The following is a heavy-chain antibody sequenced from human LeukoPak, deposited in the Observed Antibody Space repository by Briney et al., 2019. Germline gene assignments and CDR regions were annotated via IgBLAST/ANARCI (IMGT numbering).Heavy chain of an antibody. Sequence: GRSLRLSCAASGFTFDDFAMHWVRQAPGKGLEWVSYVSWNSGSIDYADSVKGRFTISRDNAKNSLYLQMNSLRADDMALYYCAKANAGYSSSLDYWGQGTLVTVSS. J-gene: IGHJ4*02. CDR2: VSWNSGSI. CDR1: GFTFDDFA. D-gene: IGHD6-13*01. V-gene: IGHV3-9*03. CDR3: AKANAGYSSSLDY.